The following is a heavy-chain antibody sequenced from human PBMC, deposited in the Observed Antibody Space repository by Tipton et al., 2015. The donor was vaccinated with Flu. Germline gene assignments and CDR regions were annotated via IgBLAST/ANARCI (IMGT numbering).Heavy chain of an antibody. J-gene: IGHJ4*02. CDR1: GFTFSDSA. D-gene: IGHD7-27*01. V-gene: IGHV3-23*01. CDR3: AKDFNWGST. CDR2: IGGSGDNT. Sequence: SLRLSCAASGFTFSDSAMDWVRQAPGKGLEWVSDIGGSGDNTHYADPVKGRFTISRDNSKNTLYLQMNSLRPEDTAIYYCAKDFNWGSTWGQGTLVTVSS.